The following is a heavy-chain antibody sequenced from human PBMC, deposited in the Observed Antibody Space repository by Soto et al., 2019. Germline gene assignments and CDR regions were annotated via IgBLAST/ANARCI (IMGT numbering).Heavy chain of an antibody. D-gene: IGHD3-10*01. CDR2: IHHSGST. CDR1: GGSITSHY. V-gene: IGHV4-59*08. J-gene: IGHJ6*02. Sequence: QVQLQESGPGLVKPSETLSLTCSVSGGSITSHYCSWFRQPPGKGLEWIGYIHHSGSTTYNPSLTSRVTMAVVTSKNQFSLKVSSVTAADTALYYCARQGFGQLHGLVDVWGPGITVTLSS. CDR3: ARQGFGQLHGLVDV.